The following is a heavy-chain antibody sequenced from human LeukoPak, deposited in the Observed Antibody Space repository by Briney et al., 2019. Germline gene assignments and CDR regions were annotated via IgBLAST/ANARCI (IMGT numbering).Heavy chain of an antibody. J-gene: IGHJ6*04. D-gene: IGHD2/OR15-2a*01. Sequence: ASVKVSCKASGYTFTNFGITWVRQAPGQGLEWMGWISAHSGDTNYAQKLQDRVTMTTDTSSNTAYLELRSLRSDDSAAYYCARARNVMVIGDVWGKGTTVIVSS. CDR1: GYTFTNFG. CDR2: ISAHSGDT. V-gene: IGHV1-18*01. CDR3: ARARNVMVIGDV.